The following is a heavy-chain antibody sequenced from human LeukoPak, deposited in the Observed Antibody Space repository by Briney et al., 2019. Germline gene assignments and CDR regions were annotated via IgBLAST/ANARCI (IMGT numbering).Heavy chain of an antibody. Sequence: ASVRVSCKTSGFIFTGYNIHWVRQAPGQGLEWMGWINPNSGCTYYTQHFQGRVSMNLDTFISTAYMELSSLRSDDTAVYYCARDMTPTIAAENWFHPWGQGTLITVPS. D-gene: IGHD6-13*01. CDR1: GFIFTGYN. CDR3: ARDMTPTIAAENWFHP. J-gene: IGHJ5*02. CDR2: INPNSGCT. V-gene: IGHV1-2*02.